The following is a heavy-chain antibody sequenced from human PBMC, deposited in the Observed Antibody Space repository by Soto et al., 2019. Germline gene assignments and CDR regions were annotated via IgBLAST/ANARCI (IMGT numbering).Heavy chain of an antibody. Sequence: QVQLQQWGAGLLKPSETLSLTCAVYGGTFSGYYWTWIRQPPGTGLERVGEINHRGSTNYNPSLKCGVTIPVDTSKNQYSLNRTCVTAAETAVYYCARDKFAGRVDYWGQGTLVIVYS. J-gene: IGHJ4*02. D-gene: IGHD2-21*01. CDR3: ARDKFAGRVDY. V-gene: IGHV4-34*01. CDR1: GGTFSGYY. CDR2: INHRGST.